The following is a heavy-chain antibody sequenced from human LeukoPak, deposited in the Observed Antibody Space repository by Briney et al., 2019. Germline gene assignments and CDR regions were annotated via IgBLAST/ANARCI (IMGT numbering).Heavy chain of an antibody. V-gene: IGHV3-7*04. CDR2: IKQDGSEK. J-gene: IGHJ3*02. D-gene: IGHD1-26*01. CDR1: GFTFSSYW. Sequence: GGSLRLSCAASGFTFSSYWMSWVRQAPGKGLEWVANIKQDGSEKYYVDSVKGRFTISRDNAKNSLYLQMNSLRAEDTAVYYCARGPDRYSGSYRHAFDIWGQGTMVTVSS. CDR3: ARGPDRYSGSYRHAFDI.